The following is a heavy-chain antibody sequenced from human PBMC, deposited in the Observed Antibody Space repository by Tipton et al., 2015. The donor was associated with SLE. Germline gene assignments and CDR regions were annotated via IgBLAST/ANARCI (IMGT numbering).Heavy chain of an antibody. CDR3: ADVGDLAP. V-gene: IGHV3-7*01. CDR2: VNQYGNEI. J-gene: IGHJ4*02. Sequence: SLRLSCEASGFIFNTFWMTWVRQIPGKGLDWVATVNQYGNEIYYVDSVKGRFTISRDNAKKSLYLQMNSLRVEDTAMYYCADVGDLAPWGQGTLVTVSS. D-gene: IGHD2-21*02. CDR1: GFIFNTFW.